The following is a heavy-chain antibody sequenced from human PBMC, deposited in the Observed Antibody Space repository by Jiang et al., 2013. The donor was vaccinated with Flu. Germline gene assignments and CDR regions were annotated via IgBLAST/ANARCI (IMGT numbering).Heavy chain of an antibody. CDR2: MNPITGNT. CDR1: GYTFTSYD. J-gene: IGHJ6*02. Sequence: SGAEVKKPGASVKVSCKASGYTFTSYDISWVRQATGHGLEWMGWMNPITGNTAYAQKFQGRVTMTRNTSINTAYMELSSLRSEDTAVYYCARVGDILGYYYGMDVWGQGTTVTVSS. D-gene: IGHD3-9*01. CDR3: ARVGDILGYYYGMDV. V-gene: IGHV1-8*01.